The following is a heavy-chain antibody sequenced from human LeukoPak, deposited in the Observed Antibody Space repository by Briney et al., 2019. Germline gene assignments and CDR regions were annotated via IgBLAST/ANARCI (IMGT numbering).Heavy chain of an antibody. CDR2: INPNNGDT. Sequence: ASVKVSCKTSGYTFTAQYMHWVRQAPGQGLEWMGWINPNNGDTKYAQSFLGRVTMTRVTSTTTAYMELSSLRSDDTAIYFCASYPRNIPTPPFDYWGQGTLVTASS. V-gene: IGHV1-2*02. CDR1: GYTFTAQY. J-gene: IGHJ4*02. CDR3: ASYPRNIPTPPFDY. D-gene: IGHD2-21*01.